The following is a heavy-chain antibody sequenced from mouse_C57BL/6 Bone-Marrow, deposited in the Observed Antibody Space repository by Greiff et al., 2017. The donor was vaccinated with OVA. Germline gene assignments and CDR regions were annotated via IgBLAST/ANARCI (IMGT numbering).Heavy chain of an antibody. CDR1: GYTFTSCG. V-gene: IGHV1-81*01. J-gene: IGHJ3*01. D-gene: IGHD2-3*01. CDR3: ARDDGYPSWFAY. Sequence: VQLQQSGAELARPGASVKLSCKASGYTFTSCGISWVKQRTGQGLEWIGEIYPRSGNTYYNEKFKGKATLTADKSSSTAYMELRSLTSEDSAVYFCARDDGYPSWFAYWGQGTLVTVSA. CDR2: IYPRSGNT.